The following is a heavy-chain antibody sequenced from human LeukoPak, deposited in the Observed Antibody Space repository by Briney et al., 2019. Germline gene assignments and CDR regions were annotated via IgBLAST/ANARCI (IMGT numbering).Heavy chain of an antibody. V-gene: IGHV4-59*01. CDR1: GGSISSYY. Sequence: PSETLSLTCTVSGGSISSYYWSWIRQPPGKGLEWIGYIYYSGSTNYNPSLKSRVTISVDTSKIQFSLKLSSVTAADTAVYYCARGPYYYDSSGYFVRGYGMDVWGQGTTVTVSS. CDR2: IYYSGST. D-gene: IGHD3-22*01. CDR3: ARGPYYYDSSGYFVRGYGMDV. J-gene: IGHJ6*02.